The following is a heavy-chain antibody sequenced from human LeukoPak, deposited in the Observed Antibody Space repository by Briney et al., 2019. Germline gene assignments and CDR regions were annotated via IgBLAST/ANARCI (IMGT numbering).Heavy chain of an antibody. CDR3: ARQKSVHPIIAAAGSYYYYYYMDV. Sequence: GESLKISCKGSGYSFTNYWIGWVRQMPGKGLEWMGIIYPGDSDTRYSPSFQGQVTISADKSISTAYLQWSSLKASDTAMYYCARQKSVHPIIAAAGSYYYYYYMDVWGKGTTVTISS. D-gene: IGHD6-25*01. CDR2: IYPGDSDT. CDR1: GYSFTNYW. J-gene: IGHJ6*03. V-gene: IGHV5-51*01.